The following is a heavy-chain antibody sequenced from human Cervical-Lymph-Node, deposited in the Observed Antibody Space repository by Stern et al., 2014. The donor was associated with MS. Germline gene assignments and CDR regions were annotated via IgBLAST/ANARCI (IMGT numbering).Heavy chain of an antibody. Sequence: MQLVESGGGVVQPGRSLRLSCAASGITFNNHGMHRVRQAPGKGLEWVAVISHDGTVKHYADSVKGRFTIFRDNSKMYLQMNSPRADDTAVYYCAKETGKAGSSYESYFDYWGQGTLVTVSS. J-gene: IGHJ4*02. CDR1: GITFNNHG. CDR3: AKETGKAGSSYESYFDY. D-gene: IGHD5-18*01. V-gene: IGHV3-30*18. CDR2: ISHDGTVK.